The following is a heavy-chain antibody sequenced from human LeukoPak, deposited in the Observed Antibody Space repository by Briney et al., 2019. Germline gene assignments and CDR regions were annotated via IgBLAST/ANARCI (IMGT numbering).Heavy chain of an antibody. CDR2: IIPILGIA. CDR1: GGTFSSYA. CDR3: ARAYSGRYSWEYWFDP. V-gene: IGHV1-69*04. J-gene: IGHJ5*02. Sequence: ASVKVSCKASGGTFSSYAISWVRQAPGQGLEWMGRIIPILGIANYAQKFQGRVTITADKSTSTAYMELSSLRAEDKAVYYCARAYSGRYSWEYWFDPWGQGTLVTVSS. D-gene: IGHD1-26*01.